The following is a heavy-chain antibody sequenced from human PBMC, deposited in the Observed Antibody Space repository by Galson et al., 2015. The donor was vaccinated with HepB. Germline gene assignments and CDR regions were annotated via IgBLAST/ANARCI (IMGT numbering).Heavy chain of an antibody. V-gene: IGHV3-48*02. CDR1: GFTFSSYS. D-gene: IGHD4-17*01. CDR2: ISTSTSTI. J-gene: IGHJ4*02. CDR3: ARLTTVTNEPDY. Sequence: SLRLYCAASGFTFSSYSMNWVRQAPGKGLEWVSYISTSTSTIYYADSVKGRFTISRGNAKNSLYLQMNSLKDEDTAVYYCARLTTVTNEPDYWGQGTLVTVSS.